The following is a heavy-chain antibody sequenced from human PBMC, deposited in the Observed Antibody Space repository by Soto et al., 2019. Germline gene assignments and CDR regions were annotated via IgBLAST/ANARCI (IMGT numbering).Heavy chain of an antibody. J-gene: IGHJ4*02. CDR1: GDSISSGAYS. D-gene: IGHD3-22*01. CDR2: IYHSGST. Sequence: QLQLQESGSGLVKPSQTLSLMCAVSGDSISSGAYSWNWIRQPPEKGLEWIGYIYHSGSTYYNPSLKCRVTISVDKSKNHFSLKLSSVTAADTAVYYCAREGTYYDSGGYSYIWGQGTLVTVSS. CDR3: AREGTYYDSGGYSYI. V-gene: IGHV4-30-2*01.